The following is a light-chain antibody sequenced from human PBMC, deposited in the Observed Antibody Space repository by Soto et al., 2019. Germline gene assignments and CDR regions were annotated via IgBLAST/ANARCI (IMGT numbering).Light chain of an antibody. J-gene: IGKJ1*01. CDR3: QHYNSYSEA. CDR1: QGIRND. CDR2: SAS. V-gene: IGKV1-17*01. Sequence: DIHMTQSPASVSASVGDRVTITCRPSQGIRNDLGWYQQKSGKAPKRLIYSASSLQSGVPSRFSGSGSGTEFTLTISSLQPDDFATYYCQHYNSYSEAFGQGTKVDIK.